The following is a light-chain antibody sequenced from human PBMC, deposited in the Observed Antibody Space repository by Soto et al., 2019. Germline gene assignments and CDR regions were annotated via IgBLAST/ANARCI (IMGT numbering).Light chain of an antibody. J-gene: IGLJ1*01. Sequence: QSVLTQPPSVSGAPGQRVTISCTGSSSNIGAGYDVHWYQQLPGTAPKLLIYGNSNRPSGVPDRFSGSKSGTSASLATTGLQAEDEADYYCCSYAGSPYVFGTGTK. CDR2: GNS. CDR3: CSYAGSPYV. V-gene: IGLV1-40*01. CDR1: SSNIGAGYD.